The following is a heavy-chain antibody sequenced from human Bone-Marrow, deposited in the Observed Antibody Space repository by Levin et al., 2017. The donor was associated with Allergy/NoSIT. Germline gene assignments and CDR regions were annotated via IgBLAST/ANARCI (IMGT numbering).Heavy chain of an antibody. CDR1: GFTFLNYA. V-gene: IGHV3-23*01. CDR2: ISGSGGSA. Sequence: PGGSLRLSCAASGFTFLNYAMSWVRQAPGKGLEWVSTISGSGGSAFYADSVKGRFTISRDNSKNAMFLEMNSLRAEDTAVYYCAKDHLHSGYVEALYFDHWGQGNLVTVSS. D-gene: IGHD5-12*01. CDR3: AKDHLHSGYVEALYFDH. J-gene: IGHJ4*02.